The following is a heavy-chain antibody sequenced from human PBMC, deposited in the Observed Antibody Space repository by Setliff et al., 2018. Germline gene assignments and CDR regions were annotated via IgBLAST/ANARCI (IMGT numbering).Heavy chain of an antibody. D-gene: IGHD1-26*01. Sequence: SETLSLTCTVSGYSISSGYYWGWIRQPPGKGLEWIGYIYYSGSTNYNPSLKSRVTISVDTSKNQFSLKLSSVTAADTAAYYCARDGPGRGVDYWGQGTLVTVSS. J-gene: IGHJ4*02. CDR3: ARDGPGRGVDY. CDR2: IYYSGST. CDR1: GYSISSGYY. V-gene: IGHV4-38-2*02.